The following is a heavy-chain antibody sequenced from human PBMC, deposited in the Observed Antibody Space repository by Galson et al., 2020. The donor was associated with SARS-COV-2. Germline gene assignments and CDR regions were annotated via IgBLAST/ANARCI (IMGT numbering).Heavy chain of an antibody. J-gene: IGHJ3*02. CDR1: GYTFTGYY. CDR3: ARAPPWGAFDI. Sequence: ASVKVSCKASGYTFTGYYMHWVRQAPGQGLEWMVWINPNSGGTNYAQKSQGRVTMTRDTSISTAYMELSRLRSDDTAVYYCARAPPWGAFDIWGQGKMVTVSS. D-gene: IGHD3-16*01. CDR2: INPNSGGT. V-gene: IGHV1-2*02.